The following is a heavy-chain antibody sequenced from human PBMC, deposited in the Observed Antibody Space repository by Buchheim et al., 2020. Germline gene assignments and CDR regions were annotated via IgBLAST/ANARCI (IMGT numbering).Heavy chain of an antibody. CDR2: VHYTGTT. CDR3: ARHSDAYNFLDY. J-gene: IGHJ4*02. V-gene: IGHV4-39*01. Sequence: QVQLQESGPGLLKPSETLSLTCTVSGGSISTTTYYWDWIRQSPGKGLEWIGNVHYTGTTYYNPSLKSRVTMSVDTSKNQFSLKLISVTAADTALYYCARHSDAYNFLDYWGQGTL. CDR1: GGSISTTTYY. D-gene: IGHD5-24*01.